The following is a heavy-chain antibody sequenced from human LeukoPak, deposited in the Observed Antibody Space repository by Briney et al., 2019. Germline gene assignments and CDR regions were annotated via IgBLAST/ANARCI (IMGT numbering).Heavy chain of an antibody. J-gene: IGHJ4*02. CDR1: GFTFSSYE. V-gene: IGHV3-48*03. CDR3: ARDLGGYSYGSHFDY. D-gene: IGHD5-18*01. CDR2: ISSSGSTI. Sequence: GGSLRLSCAASGFTFSSYEMNWVRQAPGKGLEWVSYISSSGSTIYYADSVKGRFTISRDNAKNSLYLQMNSLRAEDTAVYYCARDLGGYSYGSHFDYWGQGTLVTVSS.